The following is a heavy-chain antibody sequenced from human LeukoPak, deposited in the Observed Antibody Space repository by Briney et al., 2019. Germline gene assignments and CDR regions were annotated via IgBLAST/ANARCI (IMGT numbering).Heavy chain of an antibody. CDR3: ARGLRSGSYWDYYYYMDV. V-gene: IGHV1-8*03. J-gene: IGHJ6*03. CDR2: MNPNSGNT. D-gene: IGHD3-10*01. CDR1: GYTFTSYD. Sequence: ASVKVSCKASGYTFTSYDINWVRQAPGQGLEWMGWMNPNSGNTGYAQKFQGRVTITRNTSISTAYMELSSLRSEDTAVYYCARGLRSGSYWDYYYYMDVWGKGTTVTVSS.